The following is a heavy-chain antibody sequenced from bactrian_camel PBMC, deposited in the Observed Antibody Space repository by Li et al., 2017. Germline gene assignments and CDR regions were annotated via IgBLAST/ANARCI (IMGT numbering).Heavy chain of an antibody. CDR2: IYSDGSKT. D-gene: IGHD5*01. CDR3: AQTYRFIDYSSRAVYYGYTL. CDR1: EFRFSTYG. V-gene: IGHV3S6*01. Sequence: VQLVESGGGLVQPGVSLRLSCAASEFRFSTYGMSWVRQAPGKGLEWVSGIYSDGSKTLYADSVKGRFTISRDNAKNTLYLQLNSLKTEDTAMYFCAQTYRFIDYSSRAVYYGYTLWGQGTQVTVS. J-gene: IGHJ4*01.